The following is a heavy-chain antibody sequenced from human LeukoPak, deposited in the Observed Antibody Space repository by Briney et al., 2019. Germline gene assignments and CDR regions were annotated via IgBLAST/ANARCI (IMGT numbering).Heavy chain of an antibody. D-gene: IGHD3-10*01. Sequence: RASVKVSCKASGGTFSSYAISWVRQAPGRGLEWMGGIIPIFGTANYAQKFQGRVTITADESTSTAYMELSSLRSEDTAVYYCAITRDYGSGSYYTPANAFDIWGQGTMVTVSS. CDR1: GGTFSSYA. CDR2: IIPIFGTA. V-gene: IGHV1-69*13. J-gene: IGHJ3*02. CDR3: AITRDYGSGSYYTPANAFDI.